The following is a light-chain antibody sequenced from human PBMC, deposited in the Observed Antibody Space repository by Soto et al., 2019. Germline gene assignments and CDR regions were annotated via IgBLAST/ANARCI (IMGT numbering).Light chain of an antibody. CDR2: GAS. J-gene: IGKJ5*01. CDR3: QQHNQWPIT. V-gene: IGKV3D-15*01. CDR1: PGLSHEN. Sequence: EVVLTQSPSTLSLSPGERTTLSCRATPGLSHENLAWFQQKPGLAPRLLIYGASSRATGIPARFSGSGSGTEFTLTINSLQSEDSAVYYCQQHNQWPITFGQGTRLEIK.